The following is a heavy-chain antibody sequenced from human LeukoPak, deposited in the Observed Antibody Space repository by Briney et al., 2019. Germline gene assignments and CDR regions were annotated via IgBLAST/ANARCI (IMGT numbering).Heavy chain of an antibody. D-gene: IGHD3-10*01. CDR1: GFTFSSYA. CDR3: AKDGEQYYGSVPPSFSDY. J-gene: IGHJ4*02. Sequence: PGASLRLSCAASGFTFSSYAMSWVRQAPGKGLEWVSAISGSGGSTYYADSAKGRFTISRDNSKNTLYLQMNSLRAEDTAVYYCAKDGEQYYGSVPPSFSDYWGQGTLVTVSS. CDR2: ISGSGGST. V-gene: IGHV3-23*01.